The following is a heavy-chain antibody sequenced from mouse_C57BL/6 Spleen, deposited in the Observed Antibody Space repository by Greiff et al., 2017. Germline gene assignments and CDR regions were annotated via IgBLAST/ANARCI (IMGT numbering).Heavy chain of an antibody. D-gene: IGHD2-4*01. CDR1: GYTFTDYN. CDR2: INPNNGGT. CDR3: ARRESTMITKVLAY. V-gene: IGHV1-22*01. J-gene: IGHJ3*01. Sequence: VQLQQSGPELVKPGASVKMSCKASGYTFTDYNMHWVKQSHGKSLEWIGYINPNNGGTSYNQKFKGKDTLTVNKSSSTAYMELRSLTSEDSAVYYCARRESTMITKVLAYWGQGTLVTVSA.